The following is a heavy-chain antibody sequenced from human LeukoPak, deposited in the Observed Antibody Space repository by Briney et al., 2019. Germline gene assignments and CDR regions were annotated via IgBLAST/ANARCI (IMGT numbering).Heavy chain of an antibody. CDR2: IYHSGST. Sequence: PSETLSLTCAVSGGSISSSNWWSWVRQPPGKGLEWIGEIYHSGSTNYNPSLKSRVTISVDTSKNQFSLKLSSVTAADTAVYYCARQEQQLNWFDPWGQGTLVTVSS. CDR1: GGSISSSNW. J-gene: IGHJ5*02. D-gene: IGHD6-13*01. V-gene: IGHV4-4*02. CDR3: ARQEQQLNWFDP.